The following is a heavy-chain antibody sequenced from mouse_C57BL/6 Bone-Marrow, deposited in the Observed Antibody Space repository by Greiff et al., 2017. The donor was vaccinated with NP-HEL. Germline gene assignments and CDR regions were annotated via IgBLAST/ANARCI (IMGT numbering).Heavy chain of an antibody. CDR1: GFSLTSYG. CDR2: IWSGGST. J-gene: IGHJ1*03. CDR3: ARKRYYAWYFDV. D-gene: IGHD1-1*01. V-gene: IGHV2-2*01. Sequence: VQLQQSGPGLVQPSQSLSITCTVSGFSLTSYGVHWVRQSPGKGLEWLGVIWSGGSTDYNAAFISRLSISKDNSKSQVFLKMNSLQTDDTARYYCARKRYYAWYFDVWGTGTTVTVSS.